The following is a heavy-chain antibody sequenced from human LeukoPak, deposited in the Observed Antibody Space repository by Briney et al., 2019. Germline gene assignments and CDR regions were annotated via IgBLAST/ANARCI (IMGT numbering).Heavy chain of an antibody. V-gene: IGHV4-4*02. CDR2: IYHSGST. J-gene: IGHJ4*02. D-gene: IGHD4-23*01. Sequence: SGTLSLACAVSGGSISSSNWWSWVRQPPGKGLEWIGEIYHSGSTNYNPSLKSRVTISVDKSKNQFSLKLSSVTAADTAVYYCARAREPDYGGNYDYWGQGTLVTVSS. CDR1: GGSISSSNW. CDR3: ARAREPDYGGNYDY.